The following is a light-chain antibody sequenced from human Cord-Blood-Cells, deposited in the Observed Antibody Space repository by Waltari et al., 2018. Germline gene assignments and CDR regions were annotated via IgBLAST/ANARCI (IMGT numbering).Light chain of an antibody. CDR1: QSVSSY. V-gene: IGKV3-11*01. Sequence: EIVLTQSPATLSLSPGERDTLSCRASQSVSSYLAWYQQKPGQAPRLLIYDAPNRVTGIPARFSGSGSGTDFTLTISSLEPEDFAVYYCQQRSNWWTFGQGTKVEIK. CDR2: DAP. CDR3: QQRSNWWT. J-gene: IGKJ1*01.